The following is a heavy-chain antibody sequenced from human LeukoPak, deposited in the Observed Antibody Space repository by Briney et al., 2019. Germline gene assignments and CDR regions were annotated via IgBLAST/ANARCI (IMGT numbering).Heavy chain of an antibody. V-gene: IGHV3-33*08. D-gene: IGHD3-22*01. CDR3: ARANYYDSSGYPGAFDI. CDR1: GFTFSSYG. CDR2: IWYGENNK. Sequence: GGSLRLSCAASGFTFSSYGMHWVRQAPGKGLEWVAVIWYGENNKYYADSVKGRFTISRDNSKNTLYLQMNSLRAEDTAVYYCARANYYDSSGYPGAFDIWGQGTMVTVSS. J-gene: IGHJ3*02.